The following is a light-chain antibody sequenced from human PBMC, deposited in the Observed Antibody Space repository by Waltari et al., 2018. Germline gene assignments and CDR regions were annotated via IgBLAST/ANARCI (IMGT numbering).Light chain of an antibody. CDR1: SSDVGGYNY. CDR3: SSYAGSNNFV. Sequence: QSALTQSPSASGSPGQSINISCSGTSSDVGGYNYVSWYQQHPGKAPKLIIYEIAKRPSGVPDRFSGSKSDNTASLTVSGLQAEDEADYYCSSYAGSNNFVFGTGTKVTVL. V-gene: IGLV2-8*01. CDR2: EIA. J-gene: IGLJ1*01.